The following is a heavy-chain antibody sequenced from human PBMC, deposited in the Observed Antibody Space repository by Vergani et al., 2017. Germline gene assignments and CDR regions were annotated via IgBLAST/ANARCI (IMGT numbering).Heavy chain of an antibody. CDR2: TWYDGNNK. D-gene: IGHD3-22*01. CDR1: GFTFNQYG. CDR3: ARLLYYYDSSGPLSDAFDI. Sequence: QVQLVESGGGVVQPGRSLRLSCAASGFTFNQYGMHWVRQAPGKGLEWVAVTWYDGNNKQYADSVKGRFTISRDNSKSTMYLQMNSLRDEDTGVYYCARLLYYYDSSGPLSDAFDIWGQGTMVTVSS. J-gene: IGHJ3*02. V-gene: IGHV3-33*01.